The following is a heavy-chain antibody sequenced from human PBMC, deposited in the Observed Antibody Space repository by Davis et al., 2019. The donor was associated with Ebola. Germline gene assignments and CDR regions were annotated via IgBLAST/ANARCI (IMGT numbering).Heavy chain of an antibody. CDR2: IRSKAYGGTT. Sequence: PGGSLRLSCTASGFTFGDYAMSWVRQAPGKGLEWVGFIRSKAYGGTTEYAASVKGRFTISRDDSKSIAHLQMNSLKTEDTAVYYCTREYSQDDFWSGYSDYYYYYGMDVWGQGTTVTVSS. V-gene: IGHV3-49*04. CDR3: TREYSQDDFWSGYSDYYYYYGMDV. CDR1: GFTFGDYA. D-gene: IGHD3-3*01. J-gene: IGHJ6*02.